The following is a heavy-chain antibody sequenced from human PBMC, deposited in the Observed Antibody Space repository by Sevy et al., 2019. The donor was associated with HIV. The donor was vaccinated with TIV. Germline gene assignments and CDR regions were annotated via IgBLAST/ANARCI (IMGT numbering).Heavy chain of an antibody. CDR3: ATEDITMIPYGLDV. J-gene: IGHJ6*02. Sequence: ASVNVSCKVSGYTLTELSMHWVRQPPGKGLEWMGRFDPEDGETIYAQKFLGRLTMTEDTSIDTAYMDLSSLRSEDTAVYYCATEDITMIPYGLDVWGQGTTVTVSS. V-gene: IGHV1-24*01. D-gene: IGHD3-22*01. CDR2: FDPEDGET. CDR1: GYTLTELS.